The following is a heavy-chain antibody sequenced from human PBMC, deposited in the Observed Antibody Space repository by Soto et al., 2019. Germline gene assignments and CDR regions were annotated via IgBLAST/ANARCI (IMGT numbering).Heavy chain of an antibody. CDR2: IIPIFGTA. D-gene: IGHD3-22*01. CDR1: GGTFSSYA. CDR3: ARSPGYYYDSSGWWKNRRSAFDI. J-gene: IGHJ3*02. V-gene: IGHV1-69*05. Sequence: ASVKVSCKASGGTFSSYAISWVRQAPGQGLEWMGGIIPIFGTANYAQKLQGRVTMTTDTSTSTAYMELRSLRSDDTAVYYCARSPGYYYDSSGWWKNRRSAFDIWGQGTMVTVSS.